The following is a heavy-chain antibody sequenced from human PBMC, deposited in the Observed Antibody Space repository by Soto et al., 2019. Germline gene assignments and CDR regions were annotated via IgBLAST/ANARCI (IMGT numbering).Heavy chain of an antibody. CDR2: IIPIHGLT. CDR1: GGTFNSYT. D-gene: IGHD3-16*01. V-gene: IGHV1-69*02. Sequence: QVQLVQSGAELKKPGSSVKVSCKPSGGTFNSYTFGWVRQAPGQGLEWVGRIIPIHGLTNNAQKFQGRLTVTADQSTATAYMELSSLRSEDTAIYYCAGQSPGAGDRAFDLWGQGTMVTVSS. J-gene: IGHJ3*01. CDR3: AGQSPGAGDRAFDL.